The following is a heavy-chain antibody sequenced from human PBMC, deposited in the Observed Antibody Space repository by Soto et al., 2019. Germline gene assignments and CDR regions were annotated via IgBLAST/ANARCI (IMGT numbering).Heavy chain of an antibody. Sequence: QVQLVQSGAEVKKPGSSVKVSCKASGGPFNNYTINWMRQAPGQGLEWMGGIIPIFGKEHYAQKFQGRVTISADESTYTAYMELSSLTAEDTAVYYCAKPRAPYYAMDVWGKGTTVTVSS. CDR3: AKPRAPYYAMDV. J-gene: IGHJ6*04. V-gene: IGHV1-69*12. CDR1: GGPFNNYT. CDR2: IIPIFGKE.